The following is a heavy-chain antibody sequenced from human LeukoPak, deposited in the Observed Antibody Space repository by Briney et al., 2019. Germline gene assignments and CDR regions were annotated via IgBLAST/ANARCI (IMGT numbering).Heavy chain of an antibody. CDR2: ITSSSNYI. CDR3: ARDRGYFDN. CDR1: GFTFSTYG. Sequence: GGSLRLSCAASGFTFSTYGMHWVRQAPGKGLEWLSSITSSSNYIYYADSVKGRFTISRDNVQNSLYLQMNSLRAEDTAMYYCARDRGYFDNWGQGTLVTVSS. V-gene: IGHV3-21*01. J-gene: IGHJ4*02.